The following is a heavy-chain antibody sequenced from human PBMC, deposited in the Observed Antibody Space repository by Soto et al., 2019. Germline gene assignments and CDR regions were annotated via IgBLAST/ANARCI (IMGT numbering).Heavy chain of an antibody. CDR3: ARDSGHYYRSDAFDK. CDR2: IDPSGGST. CDR1: GYTFTATY. J-gene: IGHJ3*02. V-gene: IGHV1-46*01. D-gene: IGHD1-26*01. Sequence: ASVKVSCKASGYTFTATYMHWVRQAPGQGLEWMGIIDPSGGSTSYSQKFQGRVTMTRDTSTSTVYMELNSLRSEDTAVFYCARDSGHYYRSDAFDKWGQGTMVTVSS.